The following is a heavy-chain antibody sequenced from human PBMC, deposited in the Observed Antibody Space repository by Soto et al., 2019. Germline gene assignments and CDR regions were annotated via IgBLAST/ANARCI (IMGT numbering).Heavy chain of an antibody. CDR2: FDPEDGET. Sequence: ASVKVSCKVSGYTLTELSMHWVRQAPGKGLEWMGGFDPEDGETIYAQKFQGRVTMTEDTSTDTAYMELSSLRSEDTTVYYCATVYCSGGSCPNYYNWFDTWGQGTLVTVSS. D-gene: IGHD2-15*01. V-gene: IGHV1-24*01. J-gene: IGHJ5*02. CDR1: GYTLTELS. CDR3: ATVYCSGGSCPNYYNWFDT.